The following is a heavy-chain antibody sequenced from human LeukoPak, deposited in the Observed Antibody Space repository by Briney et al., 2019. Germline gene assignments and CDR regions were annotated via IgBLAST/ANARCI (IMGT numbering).Heavy chain of an antibody. V-gene: IGHV3-9*03. CDR2: ISWNSGSI. CDR3: AKSTIFGVVSAFDI. D-gene: IGHD3-3*01. Sequence: GRSLRLSCAASGFTFDDYAIHWVRQAPGKGLEWVSGISWNSGSIGYADSVKGRFTISRDNAKNSLYLQMNSLRAEDMALYYCAKSTIFGVVSAFDIWGQGTMVTVSS. J-gene: IGHJ3*02. CDR1: GFTFDDYA.